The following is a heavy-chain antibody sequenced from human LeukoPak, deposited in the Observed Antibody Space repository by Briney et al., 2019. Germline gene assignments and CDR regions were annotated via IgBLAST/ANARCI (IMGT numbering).Heavy chain of an antibody. D-gene: IGHD2-15*01. CDR2: IHYSGST. Sequence: SETLSLTCTVSGGSISSSSYYWAWIRQPPGKGLEWIGSIHYSGSTYYNPSLKSRVTISVDTSKNQFSLKLSSVTAADTAVYYCARHGHCSGGSCYSGYYWGQGTLVTVSS. CDR1: GGSISSSSYY. V-gene: IGHV4-39*01. J-gene: IGHJ4*02. CDR3: ARHGHCSGGSCYSGYY.